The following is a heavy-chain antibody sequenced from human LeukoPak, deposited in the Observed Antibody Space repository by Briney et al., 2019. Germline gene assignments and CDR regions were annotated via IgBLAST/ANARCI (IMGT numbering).Heavy chain of an antibody. D-gene: IGHD6-13*01. J-gene: IGHJ4*02. CDR2: VSGSGGST. CDR3: AKDPIAAAPANFDY. CDR1: GFTVSSNY. Sequence: GGSLRLSCAASGFTVSSNYMSWVRQAPGKGLEWVSAVSGSGGSTYYADSVKGRFTISRDNSKNTLYLQMNSLRAEDTAVYYCAKDPIAAAPANFDYWGQGTLVTVSS. V-gene: IGHV3-23*01.